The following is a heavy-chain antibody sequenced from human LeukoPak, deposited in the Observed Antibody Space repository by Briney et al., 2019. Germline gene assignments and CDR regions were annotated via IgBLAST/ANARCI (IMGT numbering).Heavy chain of an antibody. Sequence: ASVKVSCKASGYTFTSYDINSVRQATGHGLEWMGWMNPNSGNTSYAQKFQGRVTITRNTAISTAYMELSSLRSEDTAVYYCARGYFMIWGQGTLVTVSS. D-gene: IGHD3-16*01. CDR3: ARGYFMI. CDR1: GYTFTSYD. V-gene: IGHV1-8*03. CDR2: MNPNSGNT. J-gene: IGHJ4*02.